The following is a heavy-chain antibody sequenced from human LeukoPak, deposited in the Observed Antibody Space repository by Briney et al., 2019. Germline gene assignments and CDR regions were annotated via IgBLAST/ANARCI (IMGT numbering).Heavy chain of an antibody. J-gene: IGHJ4*02. CDR1: GFTINYA. CDR3: AKDGRVATPYLYYFDY. D-gene: IGHD4-23*01. CDR2: ISHTGGHT. Sequence: GGSLRLSCAASGFTINYAMTWVRQAPGKGLECVSSISHTGGHTYYADSVKGRFTISRDNSKNTLYLHMDSLRADDTALYYCAKDGRVATPYLYYFDYWGRGTLVTVSS. V-gene: IGHV3-23*01.